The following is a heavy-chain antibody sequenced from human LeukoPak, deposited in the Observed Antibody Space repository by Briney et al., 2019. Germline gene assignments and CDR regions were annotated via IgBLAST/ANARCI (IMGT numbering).Heavy chain of an antibody. D-gene: IGHD5-12*01. Sequence: SETLSLTCAVSGGSFSGYYWSWIRQPPGKGLEWIGEINHSGSTNYNPSLKSRVTISADTSKNQFSLKMRSVTAADTAVYYCARARGTVAIDYWGQGTLVTVSS. V-gene: IGHV4-34*01. J-gene: IGHJ4*02. CDR2: INHSGST. CDR3: ARARGTVAIDY. CDR1: GGSFSGYY.